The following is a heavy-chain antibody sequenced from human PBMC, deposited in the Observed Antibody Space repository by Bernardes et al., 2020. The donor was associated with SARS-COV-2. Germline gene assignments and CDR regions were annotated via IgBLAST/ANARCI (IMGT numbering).Heavy chain of an antibody. CDR2: FDPEDGET. CDR1: GYTLTELS. Sequence: ASVKVSCKVSGYTLTELSIHWVRQAPGKGLEWMGGFDPEDGETIFAQTFQGRATVTEDTSTDTSYMELSSLRSEDTAVYYCATGGPFWSAYLAWGQGTLVTVSS. CDR3: ATGGPFWSAYLA. D-gene: IGHD3-3*01. J-gene: IGHJ5*02. V-gene: IGHV1-24*01.